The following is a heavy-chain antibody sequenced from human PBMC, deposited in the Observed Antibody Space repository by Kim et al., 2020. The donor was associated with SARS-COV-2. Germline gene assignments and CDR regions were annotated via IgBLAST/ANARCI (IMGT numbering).Heavy chain of an antibody. Sequence: SETLSLTCTVSGGSISSYYWSWIRQPPGKGLEWIGYIYYSGSTNYNPSLKSRVTISVDTSKNQFSLKLSSVTAADTAVSYCARSLDYSNYAWFDPWGQRTLVTVPS. CDR3: ARSLDYSNYAWFDP. J-gene: IGHJ5*02. D-gene: IGHD4-4*01. V-gene: IGHV4-59*08. CDR1: GGSISSYY. CDR2: IYYSGST.